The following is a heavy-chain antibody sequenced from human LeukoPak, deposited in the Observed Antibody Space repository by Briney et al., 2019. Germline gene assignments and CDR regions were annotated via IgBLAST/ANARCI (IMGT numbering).Heavy chain of an antibody. CDR3: ARDRAYSTYDY. CDR2: IKKDGSVK. V-gene: IGHV3-7*01. CDR1: GFTFSNSW. J-gene: IGHJ4*02. D-gene: IGHD2/OR15-2a*01. Sequence: GGSLRLSCTGSGFTFSNSWMTWVRQAPGKGLEWVADIKKDGSVKNYVEYVRGRFTISRDNAKNSLHLQMSSLRVEDTAVYYCARDRAYSTYDYWGQGTLVRDSS.